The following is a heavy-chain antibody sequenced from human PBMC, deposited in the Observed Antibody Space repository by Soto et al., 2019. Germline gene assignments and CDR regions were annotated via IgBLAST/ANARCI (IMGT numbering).Heavy chain of an antibody. D-gene: IGHD6-19*01. J-gene: IGHJ4*02. CDR2: IAHXDYST. CDR3: ARGHGWVDY. V-gene: IGHV5-10-1*01. CDR1: VYSFTSYW. Sequence: XXSLKISCKGSVYSFTSYWITWVRQMPGKGLEWMXRIAHXDYSTDYSQSXXGDVTISXXXSISTAYMQWSSMKASDSAIYFCARGHGWVDYWGQGTLVTVSS.